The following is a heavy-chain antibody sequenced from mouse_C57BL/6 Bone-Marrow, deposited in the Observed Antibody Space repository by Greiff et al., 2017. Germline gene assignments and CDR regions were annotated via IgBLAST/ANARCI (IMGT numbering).Heavy chain of an antibody. CDR1: GFTFSSYG. D-gene: IGHD1-1*01. CDR3: ARLGYYGSSHWYFDV. V-gene: IGHV5-6*01. CDR2: ISSGGSYT. J-gene: IGHJ1*03. Sequence: EVKLVESGGDLVKPGGSLKLSCAASGFTFSSYGMSWVRQTPDNRLEWVATISSGGSYTYYPDSVKGRFTISRDNAKNTLYLQMSSLKSEDTAMYYCARLGYYGSSHWYFDVWGTGTTVTVSS.